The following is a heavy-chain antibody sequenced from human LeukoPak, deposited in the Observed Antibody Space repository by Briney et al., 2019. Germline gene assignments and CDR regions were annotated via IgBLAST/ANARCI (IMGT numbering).Heavy chain of an antibody. D-gene: IGHD6-13*01. CDR3: AREGSGIIWYLGLFDY. V-gene: IGHV1-18*01. Sequence: ASVKVSCKASGYTFTSYGISWVRQAPGQGLEWMGCISAYNGNTNYAQKLQGRVTMTTDTSTSTAYMELRSLRSDDTAVYYCAREGSGIIWYLGLFDYCGQGTLVTVSS. CDR2: ISAYNGNT. CDR1: GYTFTSYG. J-gene: IGHJ4*02.